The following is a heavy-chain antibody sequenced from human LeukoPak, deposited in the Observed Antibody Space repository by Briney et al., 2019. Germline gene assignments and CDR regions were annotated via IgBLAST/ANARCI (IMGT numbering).Heavy chain of an antibody. Sequence: TSETLSLTCTVSGGSISSYYWSWIRQPPGKGLEWIGYIYYSGSTNYNPSLKGRVTISVDTSKNQISLKLSSVTAADTAVYYRASSNGYNEFDYWGQGTLVTVSS. D-gene: IGHD5-24*01. CDR1: GGSISSYY. V-gene: IGHV4-59*01. J-gene: IGHJ4*02. CDR2: IYYSGST. CDR3: ASSNGYNEFDY.